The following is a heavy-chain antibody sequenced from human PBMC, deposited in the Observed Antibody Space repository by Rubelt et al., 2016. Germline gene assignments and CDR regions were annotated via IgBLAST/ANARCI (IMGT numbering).Heavy chain of an antibody. J-gene: IGHJ4*02. Sequence: QVQLVESGGGVVQPGRSLRLSFAASGFSFRDYAMHWVRQAPGKGLEWVAAIRYEGTYYAESVKGRFTISRDNSENTLSLQMNSLRGEDTAVYYCARGIYAGYRGDWGRGTLVTVSA. D-gene: IGHD2/OR15-2a*01. CDR3: ARGIYAGYRGD. CDR1: GFSFRDYA. CDR2: IRYEGT. V-gene: IGHV3-33*01.